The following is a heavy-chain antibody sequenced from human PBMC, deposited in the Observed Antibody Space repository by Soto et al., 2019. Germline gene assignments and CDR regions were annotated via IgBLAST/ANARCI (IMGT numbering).Heavy chain of an antibody. D-gene: IGHD7-27*01. CDR1: DGSIISGDYY. CDR2: IYYSGST. V-gene: IGHV4-30-4*01. CDR3: ARRWGRTFDY. Sequence: PSLPLSLTCTVSDGSIISGDYYWSRIRQPPGKGLEWIGYIYYSGSTNYNPSLKSRVTISVDTSKNQFSLKLSSVTAADTAVYYCARRWGRTFDYWGQGTLVTVSS. J-gene: IGHJ4*02.